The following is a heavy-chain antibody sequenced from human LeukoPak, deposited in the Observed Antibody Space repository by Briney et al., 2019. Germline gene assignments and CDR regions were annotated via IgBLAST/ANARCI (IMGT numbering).Heavy chain of an antibody. J-gene: IGHJ6*03. CDR3: ASHCSSTSCYADYYYMDV. D-gene: IGHD2-2*01. CDR2: IIPMIGTP. V-gene: IGHV1-69*01. CDR1: GGTFSSSG. Sequence: SSVKVSCKASGGTFSSSGISWVRQAPGQGLDWMGVIIPMIGTPNYAQMFQGTVTITADESTSTAYMELSSLRSEETAVYYWASHCSSTSCYADYYYMDVWGKGTTVTVSS.